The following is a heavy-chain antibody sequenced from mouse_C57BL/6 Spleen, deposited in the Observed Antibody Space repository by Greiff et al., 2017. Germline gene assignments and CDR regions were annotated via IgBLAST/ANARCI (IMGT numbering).Heavy chain of an antibody. V-gene: IGHV3-6*01. J-gene: IGHJ3*01. CDR1: GYSITSGYY. Sequence: EVKLMESGPGLVKPSQSLSLTCSVTGYSITSGYYWNWIRQFPGNKLEWMGYISYDGSNNYNPSLKNLTSITRDTSKNQFYLKLNSVTTEDTATYYCARGPYYGSSYPVAYWGQGTLVTVSA. D-gene: IGHD1-1*01. CDR3: ARGPYYGSSYPVAY. CDR2: ISYDGSN.